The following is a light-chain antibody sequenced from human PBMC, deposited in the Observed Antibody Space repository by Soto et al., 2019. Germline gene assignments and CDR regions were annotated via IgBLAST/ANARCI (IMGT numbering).Light chain of an antibody. J-gene: IGLJ2*01. Sequence: QSVLTQPPSVSGAPGQRVTISCTGSSCNIGAGYDVHWYQQLPGTAPKLLIYGNSNRPSGVPDRFSGSKSGTSASLAITGLQAEDEADYYCQSYDSSLSGSIFGGGTTLTVL. CDR1: SCNIGAGYD. CDR3: QSYDSSLSGSI. V-gene: IGLV1-40*01. CDR2: GNS.